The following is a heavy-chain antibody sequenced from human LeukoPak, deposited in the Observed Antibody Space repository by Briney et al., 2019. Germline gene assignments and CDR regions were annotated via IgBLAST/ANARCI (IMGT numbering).Heavy chain of an antibody. D-gene: IGHD6-6*01. J-gene: IGHJ4*02. CDR1: GFTFSSYS. Sequence: GGSLRLSCAASGFTFSSYSMNWVRQAPGKGLEWVSYISSSSTIIYYADSVKGRFTISRDNAKNSLYLQMNSLRAEDTAVYYCARRIAARPEYWGQGTLVIVSS. V-gene: IGHV3-48*01. CDR3: ARRIAARPEY. CDR2: ISSSSTII.